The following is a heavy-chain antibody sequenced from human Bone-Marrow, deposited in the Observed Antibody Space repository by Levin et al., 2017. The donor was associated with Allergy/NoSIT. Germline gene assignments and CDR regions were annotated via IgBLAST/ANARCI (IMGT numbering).Heavy chain of an antibody. CDR2: ISSSSSYI. CDR1: GFTFSSYS. D-gene: IGHD3-16*01. V-gene: IGHV3-21*01. CDR3: ARDWGYYYYYGMDV. Sequence: GGSLRLSCAASGFTFSSYSMNWVRQAPGKGLEWVSSISSSSSYIYYADSVKGRFTISRDNAKNSLYLQMNSLRAEDTAVYYCARDWGYYYYYGMDVWGQGTTVTVSS. J-gene: IGHJ6*02.